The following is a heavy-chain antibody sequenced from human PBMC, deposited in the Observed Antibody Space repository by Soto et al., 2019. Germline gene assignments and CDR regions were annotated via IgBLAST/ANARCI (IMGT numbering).Heavy chain of an antibody. J-gene: IGHJ4*02. CDR2: ISYDGSNK. V-gene: IGHV3-30-3*01. D-gene: IGHD6-13*01. Sequence: QMQLVESGGGVVQPGRSLRLSCAASGFTFSSYAMHWVRQAPGKGLEWVAVISYDGSNKYYADSVKGRFTISRDNSKNTLYLQMNSLRAEDTAVYYCARGSAAAGYFDYWGQGTLVTVSS. CDR3: ARGSAAAGYFDY. CDR1: GFTFSSYA.